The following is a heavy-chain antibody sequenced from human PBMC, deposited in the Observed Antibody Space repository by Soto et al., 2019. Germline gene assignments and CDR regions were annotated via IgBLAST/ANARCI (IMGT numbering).Heavy chain of an antibody. Sequence: GGSLRLSCAASGFTFSSYWMSWVRQAPGKGLEWVANIKQDGSEKYYVDSVKGRFTISRDKAKNALYLQMNSPRAEDTAVYYSARGLDASDFWSGYYFDFWGQGTLVTVSS. CDR2: IKQDGSEK. V-gene: IGHV3-7*03. CDR3: ARGLDASDFWSGYYFDF. J-gene: IGHJ4*02. D-gene: IGHD3-3*01. CDR1: GFTFSSYW.